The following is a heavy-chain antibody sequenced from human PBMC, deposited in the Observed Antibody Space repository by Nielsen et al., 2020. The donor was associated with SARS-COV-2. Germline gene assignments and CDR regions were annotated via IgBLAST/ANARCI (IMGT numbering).Heavy chain of an antibody. J-gene: IGHJ4*02. V-gene: IGHV4-34*01. CDR2: INHSGST. Sequence: SQTLSLTCAVYGGSFSGYYWSWIRQPPGKGLEWIGEINHSGSTNYNPSLKSRVTISVDTSKNQFSLKLSSVTAADTAVYYCARRYIAAVALYNYWGQGTLVTVPS. CDR1: GGSFSGYY. CDR3: ARRYIAAVALYNY. D-gene: IGHD6-13*01.